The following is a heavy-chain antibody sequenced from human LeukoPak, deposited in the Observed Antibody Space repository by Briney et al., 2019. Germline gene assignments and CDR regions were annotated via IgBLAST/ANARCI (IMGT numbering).Heavy chain of an antibody. CDR3: AREHSSSWDQFDY. D-gene: IGHD6-13*01. Sequence: VASVKVSCKASGYSFVGYGITWVQQAPGQGLEWMGWFNPENGNTNYAQKVQGRVTMTADTSTSTSYMELRSLRSDDTAVYYCAREHSSSWDQFDYWGQGTLVTVSS. CDR1: GYSFVGYG. J-gene: IGHJ4*02. CDR2: FNPENGNT. V-gene: IGHV1-18*01.